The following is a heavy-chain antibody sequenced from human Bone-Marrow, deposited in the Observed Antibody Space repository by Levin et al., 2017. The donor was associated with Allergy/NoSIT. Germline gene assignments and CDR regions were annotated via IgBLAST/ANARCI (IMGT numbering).Heavy chain of an antibody. V-gene: IGHV3-11*05. D-gene: IGHD5-18*01. J-gene: IGHJ3*02. Sequence: GGSRRLSCAASGFTFSDYYMSWIRQAPGKGREGVSYISRNSTFTNYADSVKGRFTISRDNAKNSLYLQMNSLRAEDTAVYYCARAVRGYSYGPFDIWGQGTVVTVSS. CDR3: ARAVRGYSYGPFDI. CDR2: ISRNSTFT. CDR1: GFTFSDYY.